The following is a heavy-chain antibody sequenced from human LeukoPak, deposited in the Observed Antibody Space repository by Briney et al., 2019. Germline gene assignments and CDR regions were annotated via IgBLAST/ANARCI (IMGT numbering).Heavy chain of an antibody. CDR3: ARDFRAPRWFFDL. J-gene: IGHJ2*01. Sequence: SGGSLRLSCAASGFTFSSYGMHWVRQAPGKGLEWVSYISDSSGTIYYAASVSGRFTISRDNVKNSLFLQMNSLRDEDTAVYYCARDFRAPRWFFDLWGRGTLVTVSS. V-gene: IGHV3-48*02. CDR2: ISDSSGTI. CDR1: GFTFSSYG.